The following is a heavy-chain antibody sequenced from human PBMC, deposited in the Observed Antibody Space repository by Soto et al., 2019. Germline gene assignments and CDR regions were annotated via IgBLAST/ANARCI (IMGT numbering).Heavy chain of an antibody. CDR1: GGSIISGGYY. D-gene: IGHD1-26*01. Sequence: SETLSLTCTVSGGSIISGGYYWSWIRQPPGKGLEWIGYIYYSGSTYYNPSLKSRVTISVDTSKNQFSLKLSSVTAADTAVYYCARGEWELLFWVYWGQGTLVTVSS. CDR2: IYYSGST. V-gene: IGHV4-30-4*01. CDR3: ARGEWELLFWVY. J-gene: IGHJ4*02.